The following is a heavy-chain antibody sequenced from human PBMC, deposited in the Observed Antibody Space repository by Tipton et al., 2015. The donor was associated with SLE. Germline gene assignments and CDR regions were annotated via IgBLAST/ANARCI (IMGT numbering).Heavy chain of an antibody. Sequence: TLSLTCAVYGGSFSGYYWSWIRQPPGKGLEWIGEINHSGSTNYNPSLKSRVTISVDTSKNQFSLKLSSVTAADTAVYYCARAELTAASRRGAFDYWGQGTPVTVSS. J-gene: IGHJ4*02. CDR2: INHSGST. V-gene: IGHV4-34*01. CDR3: ARAELTAASRRGAFDY. CDR1: GGSFSGYY. D-gene: IGHD6-13*01.